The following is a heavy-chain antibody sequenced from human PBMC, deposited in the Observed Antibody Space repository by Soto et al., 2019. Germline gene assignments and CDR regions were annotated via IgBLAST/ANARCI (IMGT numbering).Heavy chain of an antibody. D-gene: IGHD3-22*01. J-gene: IGHJ4*02. Sequence: EVQLVESGGGLVQPGGSLRLSCAASGFTFSSYEMNWVRQAPGKGLEWVSYISSSGSTIYYADSVKGRFTISRDNAKNSLYLQMNSLRAEDTAVYYCARLDYYDSSGSWYYFDYWGQGTLVTVSS. CDR1: GFTFSSYE. V-gene: IGHV3-48*03. CDR3: ARLDYYDSSGSWYYFDY. CDR2: ISSSGSTI.